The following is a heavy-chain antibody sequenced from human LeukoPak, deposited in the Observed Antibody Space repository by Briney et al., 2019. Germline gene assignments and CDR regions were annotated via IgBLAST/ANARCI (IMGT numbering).Heavy chain of an antibody. CDR3: ARDLARDGWFDP. CDR1: GFTFRSYS. Sequence: GGSLRLSCAASGFTFRSYSMNWTRQAPGKGAEWVSYISSSSSTIYYADSVKGRFTISRDNAKNSLYLQMNSLRAEDTAVYYCARDLARDGWFDPWGQGTLVTVSS. CDR2: ISSSSSTI. J-gene: IGHJ5*02. V-gene: IGHV3-48*01.